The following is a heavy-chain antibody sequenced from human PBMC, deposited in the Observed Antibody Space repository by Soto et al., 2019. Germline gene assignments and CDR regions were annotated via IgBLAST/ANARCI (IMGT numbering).Heavy chain of an antibody. V-gene: IGHV1-46*03. CDR3: ARDVRGWYGTPFGY. CDR2: INPSGGST. CDR1: GYTFTSYY. J-gene: IGHJ4*02. Sequence: QVQLVQSGAEVKKPGASVKVSCKASGYTFTSYYMHWVRQAPGQGLEWMGIINPSGGSTSYARKSRGRVTMTMDTSTSTVYMELSSLRSEDTAVYYCARDVRGWYGTPFGYWGQGTLVTVSS. D-gene: IGHD6-19*01.